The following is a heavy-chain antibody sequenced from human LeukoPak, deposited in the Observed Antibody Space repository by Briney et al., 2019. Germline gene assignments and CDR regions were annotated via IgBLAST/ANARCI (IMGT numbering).Heavy chain of an antibody. D-gene: IGHD1-26*01. CDR2: ISGSGDTT. CDR1: GFTFSSYS. V-gene: IGHV3-23*01. CDR3: AKMKGHPLPKYYMDV. Sequence: GGSLRLSCAASGFTFSSYSMNWVRQAPGKGLEWVSGISGSGDTTLYADSVKGRFTISRDNSKNTLYQEMNSLRAEDTAIYYCAKMKGHPLPKYYMDVWGQGTTVTVSS. J-gene: IGHJ6*01.